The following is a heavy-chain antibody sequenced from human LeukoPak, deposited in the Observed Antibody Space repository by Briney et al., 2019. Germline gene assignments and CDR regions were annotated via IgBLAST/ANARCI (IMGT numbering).Heavy chain of an antibody. J-gene: IGHJ3*02. CDR2: IYHSGST. D-gene: IGHD4-23*01. V-gene: IGHV4-30-2*01. CDR3: ARGRWVDYGGNSDAFDI. CDR1: GGSISSSGYS. Sequence: SQTLSLTCAVSGGSISSSGYSWSWIRQPPGKGLEWIGYIYHSGSTYYNPSLKSRVTISVDRSKNQFSLKLSSVTAADTAVYYCARGRWVDYGGNSDAFDIWGQGTMVTVSS.